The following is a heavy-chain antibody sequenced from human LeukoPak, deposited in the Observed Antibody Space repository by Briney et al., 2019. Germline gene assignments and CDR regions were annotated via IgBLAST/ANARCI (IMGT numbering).Heavy chain of an antibody. CDR1: GFTFNIYG. V-gene: IGHV3-30*02. J-gene: IGHJ4*02. CDR2: IRYDGSNK. D-gene: IGHD5-12*01. CDR3: ARDGAIRRGYYFDH. Sequence: GGSLRLSCAASGFTFNIYGVHWVRQAPGNGLEWVAFIRYDGSNKYYAGSVKGRFTISRDNSKNTLYLQMNSLRAEDTAVYYCARDGAIRRGYYFDHWGQGTLVTVSS.